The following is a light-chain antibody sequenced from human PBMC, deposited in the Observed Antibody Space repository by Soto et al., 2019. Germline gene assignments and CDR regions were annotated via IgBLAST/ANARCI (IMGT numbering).Light chain of an antibody. J-gene: IGLJ2*01. CDR3: SSYTSTNTVV. Sequence: QSVLTQPASVSGSPGQSITISCTGTSSDIGGYNFVSWYRQHPGKAPKLMFYDVTNRPSGVSNRFSGSKSGKTASLTISGLQAEDEAVYYCSSYTSTNTVVFGGGTKLTVL. CDR1: SSDIGGYNF. V-gene: IGLV2-14*03. CDR2: DVT.